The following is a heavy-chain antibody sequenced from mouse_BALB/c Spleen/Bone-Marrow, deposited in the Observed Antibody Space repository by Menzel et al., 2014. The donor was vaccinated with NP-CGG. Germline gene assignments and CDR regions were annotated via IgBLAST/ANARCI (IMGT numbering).Heavy chain of an antibody. J-gene: IGHJ1*01. Sequence: DVMLVESGGGLVQPGGSLKLSCAASGFDFSGYWMSWVRQAPGKGLEWIGEINPDSSTINYTPSLKDKFIISRDNAKNTLYLQMSKVISEDTALYYCARLNYYGSLFVWGAGTTVTVSS. CDR3: ARLNYYGSLFV. CDR1: GFDFSGYW. D-gene: IGHD1-1*01. CDR2: INPDSSTI. V-gene: IGHV4-1*02.